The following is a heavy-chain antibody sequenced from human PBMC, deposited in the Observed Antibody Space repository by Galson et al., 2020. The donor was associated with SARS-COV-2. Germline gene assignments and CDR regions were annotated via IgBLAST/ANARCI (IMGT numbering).Heavy chain of an antibody. V-gene: IGHV4-39*07. D-gene: IGHD3-16*01. CDR2: IYHSESTYSGST. Sequence: PSETLSLTCSVSGGSISSSSHFWGWIRQPPGKGPEWIGSIYHSESTYSGSTYYNPSLKSRVTISLDTSKNQFSLRLSSVTAADTAVYSCARGLDRWGSHDAFDIWGQGTMVTVSS. CDR3: ARGLDRWGSHDAFDI. CDR1: GGSISSSSHF. J-gene: IGHJ3*02.